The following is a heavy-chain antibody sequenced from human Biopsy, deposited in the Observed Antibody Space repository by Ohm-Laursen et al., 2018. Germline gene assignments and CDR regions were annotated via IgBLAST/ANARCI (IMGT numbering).Heavy chain of an antibody. D-gene: IGHD2-2*01. J-gene: IGHJ2*01. CDR1: GYTFTAFS. CDR3: ARGRRHCSGTCSRWYFDL. CDR2: INPKSGDT. V-gene: IGHV1-2*02. Sequence: SSVKASCKPSGYTFTAFSVHWLRQAPGQGLEWMGWINPKSGDTDYPQNFQGRVSMTRDTSISTAYMDLSRLRSDDTAVYYCARGRRHCSGTCSRWYFDLWGRGTLVTVSS.